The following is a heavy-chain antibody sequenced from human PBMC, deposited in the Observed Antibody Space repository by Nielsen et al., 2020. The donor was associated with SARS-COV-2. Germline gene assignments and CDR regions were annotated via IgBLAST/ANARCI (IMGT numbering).Heavy chain of an antibody. CDR2: IIPIFGTE. D-gene: IGHD2-2*01. CDR3: ARGDIVVVPAAPGWYYYYGMDV. V-gene: IGHV1-69*06. J-gene: IGHJ6*02. Sequence: WVRQAPGQGLEWMGGIIPIFGTENYAQKFQGRVTITADKSTSTAYMELSSLRSEDTAVYYCARGDIVVVPAAPGWYYYYGMDVWGQGTTVTVSS.